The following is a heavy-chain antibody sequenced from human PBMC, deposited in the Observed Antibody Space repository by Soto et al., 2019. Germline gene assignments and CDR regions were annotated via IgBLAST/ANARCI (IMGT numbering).Heavy chain of an antibody. CDR3: ARGYSSGPDY. CDR1: GFTFSNHW. D-gene: IGHD6-19*01. Sequence: EVQLVESEGGLVQPGGSLRLSCAASGFTFSNHWMHWVRQAPGKGLVWVSRINSDGSTTTYADSVKGRFTISRDNAKNTLYLQRNSLRAEDTALYYCARGYSSGPDYWGQGTLVTVSS. CDR2: INSDGSTT. V-gene: IGHV3-74*01. J-gene: IGHJ4*02.